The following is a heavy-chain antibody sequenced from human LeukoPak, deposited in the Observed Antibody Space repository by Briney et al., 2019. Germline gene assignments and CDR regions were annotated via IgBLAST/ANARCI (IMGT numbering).Heavy chain of an antibody. CDR2: IRSSSTTI. Sequence: GGSLRLSCAASGFTLSRYWMHWVRQVPGKGLVWVSYIRSSSTTIYYADSVKGRFTISRDNAKNSLYLQMNSLRAEDTAVYYCARAKRNGFDIWGQGTMVTVSS. V-gene: IGHV3-48*01. CDR3: ARAKRNGFDI. CDR1: GFTLSRYW. J-gene: IGHJ3*02.